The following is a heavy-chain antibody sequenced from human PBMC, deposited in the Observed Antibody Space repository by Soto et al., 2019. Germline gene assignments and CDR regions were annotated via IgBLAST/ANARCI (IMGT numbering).Heavy chain of an antibody. CDR3: TRGGYDDQNYYYYGMDV. Sequence: GGSLRLSCTASGFTFGDYAMSWFRQAPGKGLEWVGFIRSKAYGGTTEYAASVKGRFAISRDDSKSIAYLQMNSLKTEDTAVYYCTRGGYDDQNYYYYGMDVWGQGTTVTVSS. J-gene: IGHJ6*02. V-gene: IGHV3-49*03. CDR1: GFTFGDYA. D-gene: IGHD5-12*01. CDR2: IRSKAYGGTT.